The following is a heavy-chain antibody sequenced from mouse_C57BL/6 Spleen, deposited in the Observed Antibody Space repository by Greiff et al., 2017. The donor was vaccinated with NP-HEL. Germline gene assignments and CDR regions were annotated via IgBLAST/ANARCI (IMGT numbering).Heavy chain of an antibody. J-gene: IGHJ2*01. CDR2: IDPSDSET. CDR3: ARYDYESYFDY. Sequence: QVQLQQPGAELVRPGSSVKLSCKASGYTFTSYWMHWVKQRPIQGLEWIGNIDPSDSETHYNQKFKDKATLTVDKSSSTAYMQLSSLTSEDSAVYYCARYDYESYFDYWGQGTTLTVSS. D-gene: IGHD2-4*01. V-gene: IGHV1-52*01. CDR1: GYTFTSYW.